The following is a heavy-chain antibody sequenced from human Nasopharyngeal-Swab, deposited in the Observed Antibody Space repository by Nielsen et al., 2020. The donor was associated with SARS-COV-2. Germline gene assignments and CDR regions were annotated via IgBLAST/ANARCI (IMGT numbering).Heavy chain of an antibody. CDR2: IKSKTDGGTT. D-gene: IGHD2-8*02. Sequence: GESLQISCAASGFTFSNAWMSWVRQAPGKGLEWVGRIKSKTDGGTTDYAAPVKGRFTISRDDSKNTLYLQMNSLKTEDTAVYYCTTAYCTGGVCDYWGQGTLVTVSS. J-gene: IGHJ4*02. CDR1: GFTFSNAW. CDR3: TTAYCTGGVCDY. V-gene: IGHV3-15*01.